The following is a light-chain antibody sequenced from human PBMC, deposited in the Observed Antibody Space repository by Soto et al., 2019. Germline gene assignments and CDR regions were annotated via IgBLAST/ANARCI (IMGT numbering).Light chain of an antibody. V-gene: IGLV1-51*01. CDR2: DNN. Sequence: QSLLTQPPSVSAAPGERVTVSCSGSDSNIGINPVSWYQHLPGTAPKLLIFDNNRRPSGIPARFSGSKSGTSATLGITGLQTGDEADYYCGLWDNSITGYVFGPGTKVTVL. J-gene: IGLJ1*01. CDR1: DSNIGINP. CDR3: GLWDNSITGYV.